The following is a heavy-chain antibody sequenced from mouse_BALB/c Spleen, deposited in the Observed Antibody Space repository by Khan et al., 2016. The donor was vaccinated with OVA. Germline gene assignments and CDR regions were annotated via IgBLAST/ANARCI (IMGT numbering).Heavy chain of an antibody. CDR1: GYSITRDYA. D-gene: IGHD4-1*01. V-gene: IGHV3-2*02. Sequence: EVQLQESGPGLVKPSQSLSLTCTVTGYSITRDYAWNWIRQFPGNKLEWMGYITNSGSTNYNPSLKSRISITRETSKNQFFLQLNSVTTEDTATXYCASERGRYYAMDYWGQGTSVTVSS. J-gene: IGHJ4*01. CDR3: ASERGRYYAMDY. CDR2: ITNSGST.